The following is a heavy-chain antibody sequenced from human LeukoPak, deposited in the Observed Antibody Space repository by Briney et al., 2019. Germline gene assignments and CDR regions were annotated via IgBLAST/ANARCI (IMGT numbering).Heavy chain of an antibody. CDR2: ISAYNGNT. V-gene: IGHV1-18*01. CDR3: AREETDYYYYGMDV. Sequence: ASVKVSCKVSGYTLTELSMHWVRQAPGQGLEWMGWISAYNGNTNYAQKLQGRVTMTTDTSTSTAYMELRSLRSDDTAVYYCAREETDYYYYGMDVWGQGTTGTVSS. J-gene: IGHJ6*02. CDR1: GYTLTELS.